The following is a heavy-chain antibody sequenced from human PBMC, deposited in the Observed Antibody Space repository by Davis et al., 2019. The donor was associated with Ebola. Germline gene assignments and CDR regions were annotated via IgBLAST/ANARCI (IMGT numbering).Heavy chain of an antibody. J-gene: IGHJ3*02. CDR2: INPNSGGT. Sequence: AASVKVSCKASGYTFTGYYMHWVRQAPGQGLEWMGRINPNSGGTNYAQKFQGRVTMTRDTSISTAYMELSRLRSDDTAVYYCAREWGVVIPHAFDIWGQGTMVTVSS. CDR3: AREWGVVIPHAFDI. CDR1: GYTFTGYY. D-gene: IGHD3-3*01. V-gene: IGHV1-2*06.